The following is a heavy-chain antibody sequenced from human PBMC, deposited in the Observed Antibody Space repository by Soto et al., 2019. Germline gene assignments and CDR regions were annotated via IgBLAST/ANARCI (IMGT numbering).Heavy chain of an antibody. Sequence: PGGSLRLSCAASGFNFDDHYMSWIRQAPGKGLEWVADINSDGTTTHYADSVKGRFTISSDNAKKSVYLQMISLRIDDTAVHYCSRDAWGGPSGQGTMVTVSS. J-gene: IGHJ5*02. CDR2: INSDGTTT. V-gene: IGHV3-11*01. D-gene: IGHD3-10*01. CDR3: SRDAWGGP. CDR1: GFNFDDHY.